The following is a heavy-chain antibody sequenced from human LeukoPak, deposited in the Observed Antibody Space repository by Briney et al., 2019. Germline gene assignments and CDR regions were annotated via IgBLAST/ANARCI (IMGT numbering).Heavy chain of an antibody. CDR3: ARDFLTGGFDP. V-gene: IGHV3-11*01. J-gene: IGHJ5*02. D-gene: IGHD1-14*01. Sequence: GGSLRLSCAASGFTFSDYYMSWVRQAPGKGLEWVSYISSSGSTIYYADSVKGRFTISRDNAKNSLYLQMNSLRAGDTAVYYCARDFLTGGFDPWGQGTLVTVSS. CDR2: ISSSGSTI. CDR1: GFTFSDYY.